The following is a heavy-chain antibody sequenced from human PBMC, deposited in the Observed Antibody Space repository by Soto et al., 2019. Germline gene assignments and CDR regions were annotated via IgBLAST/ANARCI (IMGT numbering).Heavy chain of an antibody. V-gene: IGHV3-33*01. D-gene: IGHD3-22*01. CDR1: GFTFSSYG. CDR3: ARDGDSSGYYGYVDY. CDR2: IWYDGSNK. Sequence: GGSMRLSCAASGFTFSSYGMHWVRKAPGKGLEWVAVIWYDGSNKYYADSVKGRFTISRDNSKNTLYLQMNSLRAEDTAVYYCARDGDSSGYYGYVDYWGQGTLVTVSS. J-gene: IGHJ4*02.